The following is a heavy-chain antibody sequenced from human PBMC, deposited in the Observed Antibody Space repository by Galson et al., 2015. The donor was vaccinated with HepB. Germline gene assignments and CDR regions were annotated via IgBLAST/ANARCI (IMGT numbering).Heavy chain of an antibody. J-gene: IGHJ5*02. CDR1: GFTFSDYS. Sequence: SLRLSCAASGFTFSDYSMSWVRQAPGKGLEWVSAISGSGGSTYYADSVKGRFTISRDNSKNTLYLQMNSLRAEDTAVYYCARLGIVVVVAATLEHWGQGALVTVSS. CDR3: ARLGIVVVVAATLEH. CDR2: ISGSGGST. D-gene: IGHD2-15*01. V-gene: IGHV3-23*01.